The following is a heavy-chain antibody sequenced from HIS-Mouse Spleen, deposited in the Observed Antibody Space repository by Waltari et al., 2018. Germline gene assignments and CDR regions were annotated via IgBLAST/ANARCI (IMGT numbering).Heavy chain of an antibody. V-gene: IGHV3-30*18. CDR3: AKASSGWLDY. J-gene: IGHJ4*02. Sequence: QVQLVESGGGVVQPGSSLRLSCAASGFTFSSYGMHWVRQAPGKGLEWVSVRSYDGSNKYYADSVKGRFTISRDNSKNTLYLQMNSLRAEDTAVYYCAKASSGWLDYWGQGTLVTVSS. CDR1: GFTFSSYG. D-gene: IGHD6-19*01. CDR2: RSYDGSNK.